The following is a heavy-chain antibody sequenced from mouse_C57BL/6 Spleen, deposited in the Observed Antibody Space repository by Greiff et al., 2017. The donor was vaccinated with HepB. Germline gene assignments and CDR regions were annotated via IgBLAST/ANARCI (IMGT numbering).Heavy chain of an antibody. V-gene: IGHV3-6*01. J-gene: IGHJ4*01. Sequence: DVQLQESGPGLVKPSQSLSLTCSVTGYSITSGYYWNWIRQFPGNKLEWMGYISYDGSNNYNPSLKNRISITRDTSKNQFFLKLNSVTTEDTATYYCARGDYDEGGAMDYWGQGTSVTVSS. D-gene: IGHD2-4*01. CDR3: ARGDYDEGGAMDY. CDR1: GYSITSGYY. CDR2: ISYDGSN.